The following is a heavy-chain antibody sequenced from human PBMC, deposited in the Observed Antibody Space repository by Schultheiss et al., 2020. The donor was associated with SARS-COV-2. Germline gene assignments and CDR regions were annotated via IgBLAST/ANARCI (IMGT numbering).Heavy chain of an antibody. J-gene: IGHJ4*02. D-gene: IGHD1-26*01. CDR3: ARDQGHHIVGATGY. Sequence: ASVKVSCKASGYTFTSYDINWVRQATGQGLEWMGWMNPNSGNTGYAQKFQGRVTMTRNTSISTAYMELSSLRSEDTAVYYCARDQGHHIVGATGYWGQGTLVTVSS. CDR2: MNPNSGNT. CDR1: GYTFTSYD. V-gene: IGHV1-8*01.